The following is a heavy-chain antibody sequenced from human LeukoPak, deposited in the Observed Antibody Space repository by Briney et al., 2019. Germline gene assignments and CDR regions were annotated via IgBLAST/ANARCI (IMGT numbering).Heavy chain of an antibody. CDR1: GGSISTSDNY. Sequence: SETLSLTCTVSGGSISTSDNYWGWIRQPPGKGLDWIGTISYSGSTYYKPSLKSRVAISIDTSKTQFSLRLSSVTAADTAVYYCARHFDYWGQGTLVTVSS. V-gene: IGHV4-39*01. J-gene: IGHJ4*02. CDR2: ISYSGST. CDR3: ARHFDY.